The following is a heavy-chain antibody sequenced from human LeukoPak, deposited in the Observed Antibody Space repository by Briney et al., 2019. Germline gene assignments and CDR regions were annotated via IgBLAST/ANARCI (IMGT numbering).Heavy chain of an antibody. CDR2: ISGSGLST. CDR1: GFTFSTYA. D-gene: IGHD5-12*01. CDR3: AKSYNGYESKPDY. V-gene: IGHV3-23*01. J-gene: IGHJ4*02. Sequence: GGSLRLSCAASGFTFSTYAMSWVRQAPGKGLEWVSGISGSGLSTSYADSVKGRFTISRDNSKNTLYLQMNSLRAEDTAVYYCAKSYNGYESKPDYWGQGTLVTVSS.